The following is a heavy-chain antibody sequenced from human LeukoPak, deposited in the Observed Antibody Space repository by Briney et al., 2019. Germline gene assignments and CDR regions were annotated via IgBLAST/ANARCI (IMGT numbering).Heavy chain of an antibody. CDR1: EFTFSSYG. J-gene: IGHJ4*02. V-gene: IGHV3-30*18. CDR3: AKVYEAYCSGTGCHAGYFDY. Sequence: GGSLRLSCAASEFTFSSYGMHWVRQAPGKGLEWVAVISYDGRNKVYADSVKGRFTISRDNSKNTLYLQMYSLRPEDTAVYYCAKVYEAYCSGTGCHAGYFDYWGQGTLVTVSS. CDR2: ISYDGRNK. D-gene: IGHD2-2*01.